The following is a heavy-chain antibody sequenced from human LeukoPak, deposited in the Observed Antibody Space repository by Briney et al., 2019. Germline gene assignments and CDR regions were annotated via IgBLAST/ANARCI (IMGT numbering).Heavy chain of an antibody. Sequence: PSQTLSLTCTVSGGSISSGDHYWSWIRQPPGKGLEYIGYIYYSGSTYYNPSLKSRVTISVDTSKSQFSLKLSSVTAADTAVYYCARGAPAATLDYWGQGTLVTVSS. CDR3: ARGAPAATLDY. J-gene: IGHJ4*02. V-gene: IGHV4-30-4*08. CDR2: IYYSGST. D-gene: IGHD2-15*01. CDR1: GGSISSGDHY.